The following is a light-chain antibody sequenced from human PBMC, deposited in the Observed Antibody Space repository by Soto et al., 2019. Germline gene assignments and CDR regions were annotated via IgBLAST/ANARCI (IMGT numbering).Light chain of an antibody. CDR2: DAS. CDR3: QQNDNLPPLT. V-gene: IGKV1-33*01. J-gene: IGKJ4*01. CDR1: RDISNY. Sequence: DIQMTQSPSSLSASVGDRVTITCQASRDISNYLNWYQHKPGKVPKLLIYDASKLETGVPSRFGGSGSGTDFTVTISSLQPEDVATYYCQQNDNLPPLTFGGGTKVDIK.